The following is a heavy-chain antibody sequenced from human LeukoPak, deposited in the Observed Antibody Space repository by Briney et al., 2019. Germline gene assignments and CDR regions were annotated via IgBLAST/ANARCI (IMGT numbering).Heavy chain of an antibody. J-gene: IGHJ6*03. D-gene: IGHD3-10*01. CDR1: GFTFSSYW. CDR3: ARASRSYYNVDYYYYMDV. Sequence: PGGSLRLSCAASGFTFSSYWMHWVRQAPGKGLVWVSRINSGGSSTSYADSVKGRFTISRDNAKNTLYLQMNSLRAEDTAVFYCARASRSYYNVDYYYYMDVWGKGTTVTISS. CDR2: INSGGSST. V-gene: IGHV3-74*01.